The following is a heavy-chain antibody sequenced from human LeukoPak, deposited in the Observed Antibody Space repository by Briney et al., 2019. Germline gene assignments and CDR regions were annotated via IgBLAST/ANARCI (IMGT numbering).Heavy chain of an antibody. V-gene: IGHV3-30*18. J-gene: IGHJ4*02. CDR3: AKAYYYDSSGYYLQS. CDR2: ISYDGSNK. D-gene: IGHD3-22*01. CDR1: GFTFSSYG. Sequence: GGSLRLSCAASGFTFSSYGMHWARQAPGKGLEWVAVISYDGSNKYYADSVKGRFTISRDNSKNTLYLQMNSLRAEDTAVYYCAKAYYYDSSGYYLQSWGQGTLVTVSS.